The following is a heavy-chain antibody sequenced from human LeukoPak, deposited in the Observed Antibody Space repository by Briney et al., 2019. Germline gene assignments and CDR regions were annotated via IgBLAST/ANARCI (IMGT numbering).Heavy chain of an antibody. J-gene: IGHJ3*02. CDR3: VTDGGRTPRGPLDI. CDR2: LSSPGGST. D-gene: IGHD3-16*01. V-gene: IGHV3-64D*06. CDR1: GFTFSSYA. Sequence: GGSRRLSCSASGFTFSSYAMHWVRQATGEGLEYVSALSSPGGSTSYAASVKGRFTISRDNSKNTMSLQMSSLRAEDTAVYYCVTDGGRTPRGPLDICGQATMVTVSS.